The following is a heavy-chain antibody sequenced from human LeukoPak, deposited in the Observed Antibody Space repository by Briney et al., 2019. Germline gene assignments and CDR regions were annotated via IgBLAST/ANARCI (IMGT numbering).Heavy chain of an antibody. V-gene: IGHV3-74*01. CDR3: ARDYSTRRITIFGVGGDYFDY. CDR2: INSDGSST. J-gene: IGHJ4*02. CDR1: GFTFSSYW. D-gene: IGHD3-3*01. Sequence: GGSLRLSCAASGFTFSSYWMHWVRQAPGKGLVWVSRINSDGSSTSYADSVKGRFTISRDNAKNTLYLQMNSLRAEDTAVYYCARDYSTRRITIFGVGGDYFDYWGQGTLVTVSS.